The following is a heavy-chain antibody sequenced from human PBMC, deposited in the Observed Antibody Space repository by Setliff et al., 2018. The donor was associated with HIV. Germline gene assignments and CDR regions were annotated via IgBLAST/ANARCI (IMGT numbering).Heavy chain of an antibody. V-gene: IGHV4-4*07. CDR1: GGSFSSYY. CDR3: ARDRHSSGLGSYGP. D-gene: IGHD3-10*01. Sequence: SETLSLTCTISGGSFSSYYWSWIRQPAGRGLEWIGRIYSSGTTNYNPSLKSRVTMSVDTSKNQFSLKLTSVTAADMAVYYCARDRHSSGLGSYGPWGPGTLVTVSS. CDR2: IYSSGTT. J-gene: IGHJ5*02.